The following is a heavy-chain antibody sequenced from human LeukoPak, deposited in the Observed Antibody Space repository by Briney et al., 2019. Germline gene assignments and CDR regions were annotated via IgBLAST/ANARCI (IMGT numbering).Heavy chain of an antibody. V-gene: IGHV3-30*02. J-gene: IGHJ4*02. CDR1: GFTFSSYG. D-gene: IGHD3-10*01. Sequence: GGSLRPSCAASGFTFSSYGMHWVRQAPGKGLEWVAFIRYDGSNKYYADSVKGRFTISRDSSKNTLYLQMNSLRAEDTAVYYCAKGRGYGSGSYTDYWGQGTLVTVSS. CDR2: IRYDGSNK. CDR3: AKGRGYGSGSYTDY.